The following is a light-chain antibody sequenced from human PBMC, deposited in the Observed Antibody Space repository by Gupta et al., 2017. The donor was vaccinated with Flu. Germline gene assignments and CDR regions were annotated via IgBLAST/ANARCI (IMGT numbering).Light chain of an antibody. V-gene: IGKV3-15*01. CDR1: QSVSNK. CDR2: VAS. Sequence: EIVMTQSPATLSVSLGESATLSCRSSQSVSNKLAWFQQKPGQAPSLLIYVASARATGIPARFTGSGSGTEFTLTISSLQSEDSAVYYCQQYYIWPYTFGQGTKLEI. CDR3: QQYYIWPYT. J-gene: IGKJ2*01.